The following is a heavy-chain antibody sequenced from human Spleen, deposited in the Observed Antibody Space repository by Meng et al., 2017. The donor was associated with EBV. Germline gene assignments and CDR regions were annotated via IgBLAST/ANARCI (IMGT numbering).Heavy chain of an antibody. Sequence: QRQGSGRERVRPCGDPSLPCAVSCACITRSNWWGWVRQPPGKGLEWMGELLHKGSTNYNPSPNSRVHRSVDQSKNQSSLRLTSVTAADTAVYYCETRAITMIQGGFDYWGRGTLVTVSS. CDR2: LLHKGST. J-gene: IGHJ4*02. D-gene: IGHD3-10*01. CDR3: ETRAITMIQGGFDY. V-gene: IGHV4-4*02. CDR1: CACITRSNW.